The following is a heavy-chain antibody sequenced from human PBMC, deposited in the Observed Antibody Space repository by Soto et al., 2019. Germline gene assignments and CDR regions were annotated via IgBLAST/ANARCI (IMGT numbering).Heavy chain of an antibody. CDR3: ASVYDFWSGYSRPYYFDY. V-gene: IGHV1-18*01. CDR2: ISAYNGNT. J-gene: IGHJ4*02. Sequence: ASVKVSCKASGYTFTSYGISWVRQAPGQGLEWMGWISAYNGNTNYAQKHQGRVTMTTDTSTSTAYMELRSLRSDDTAVYYCASVYDFWSGYSRPYYFDYWGQGTLVTVSS. D-gene: IGHD3-3*01. CDR1: GYTFTSYG.